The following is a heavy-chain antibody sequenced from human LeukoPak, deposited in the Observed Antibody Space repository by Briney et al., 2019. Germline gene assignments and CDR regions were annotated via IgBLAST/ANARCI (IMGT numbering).Heavy chain of an antibody. CDR2: ISPNSGDT. D-gene: IGHD7-27*01. Sequence: GASVKVSCKASGYTFSDNHLYWIRQAPGQGLELMGYISPNSGDTNYAQKFQGRITMTGDTSISTGYVELSSLRSDGTAVYYCARELGRNAFDIWGEGTMVTVSS. J-gene: IGHJ3*02. CDR1: GYTFSDNH. V-gene: IGHV1-2*02. CDR3: ARELGRNAFDI.